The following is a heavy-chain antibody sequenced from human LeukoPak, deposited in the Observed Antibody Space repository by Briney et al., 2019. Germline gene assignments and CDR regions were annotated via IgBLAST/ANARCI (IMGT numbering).Heavy chain of an antibody. V-gene: IGHV1-18*01. CDR1: GYTFTSYG. CDR3: ARHGYSSGWQNWFDP. J-gene: IGHJ5*02. CDR2: ISAYNGNT. Sequence: ASVKVSCKASGYTFTSYGINWVRQAPGQGLEWMGWISAYNGNTNYAQNLQGRVTMTTDTSTSTAYMELRSLRSDDTAVYYCARHGYSSGWQNWFDPWGQGTLVTVSS. D-gene: IGHD6-19*01.